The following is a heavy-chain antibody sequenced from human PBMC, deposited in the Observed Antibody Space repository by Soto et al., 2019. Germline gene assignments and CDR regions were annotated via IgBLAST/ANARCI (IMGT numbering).Heavy chain of an antibody. CDR3: VRLIGNSWLDS. J-gene: IGHJ5*01. V-gene: IGHV6-1*01. CDR1: GDSVSTNTAT. CDR2: TYYRSRWLY. D-gene: IGHD3-22*01. Sequence: QVQLQQSGPGLVKPSQTLSLTCDISGDSVSTNTATWDWIRQSPSRGLEWLGRTYYRSRWLYDYAVSVKSRITISPDISNNQVSLQLTSVTPDDTAIYYGVRLIGNSWLDSWGQGTLVTVSS.